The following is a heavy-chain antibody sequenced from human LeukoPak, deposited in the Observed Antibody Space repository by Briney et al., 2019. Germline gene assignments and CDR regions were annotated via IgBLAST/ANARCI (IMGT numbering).Heavy chain of an antibody. J-gene: IGHJ4*02. D-gene: IGHD4-11*01. CDR3: ARGTFHSTLMGPLYSNYVPGAAPQTYYFDY. CDR1: GGSISSGSYY. V-gene: IGHV4-61*02. CDR2: IYTSGST. Sequence: SETLSLTCTVSGGSISSGSYYWSWIRQPAGKGLEWIGRIYTSGSTNYNPSLKSRDTISVDTSKNQFSLKLSSVTAADTAVYYCARGTFHSTLMGPLYSNYVPGAAPQTYYFDYWGQGTLVTVSS.